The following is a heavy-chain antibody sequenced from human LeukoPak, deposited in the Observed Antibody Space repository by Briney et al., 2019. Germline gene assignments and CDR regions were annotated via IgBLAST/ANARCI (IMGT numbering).Heavy chain of an antibody. CDR3: ATEYYGAYNF. CDR1: GVTFTDAW. J-gene: IGHJ4*02. CDR2: IKSKAAGGTA. D-gene: IGHD4-17*01. Sequence: PGGSLRLACAVPGVTFTDAWMSWVRQAPGKGLEWVARIKSKAAGGTADYAAPVNGGFAISRDDSRDTLYLQMNSLKTEDIAVYFCATEYYGAYNFWGQGTLVTVSS. V-gene: IGHV3-15*01.